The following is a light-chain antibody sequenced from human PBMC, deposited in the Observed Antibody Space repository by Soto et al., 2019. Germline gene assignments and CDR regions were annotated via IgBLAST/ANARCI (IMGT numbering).Light chain of an antibody. CDR2: DVS. CDR3: SSYTGRTPPVV. CDR1: SSDIGGYNF. J-gene: IGLJ2*01. Sequence: QSALTQPASVSGSPGQSITISCTGTSSDIGGYNFVSWYQQHPGKAPKLMLYDVSNRPSGVSNRFSGSKSGNTASLTISGLQAEDEADYYCSSYTGRTPPVVFGGGTKLTVL. V-gene: IGLV2-14*01.